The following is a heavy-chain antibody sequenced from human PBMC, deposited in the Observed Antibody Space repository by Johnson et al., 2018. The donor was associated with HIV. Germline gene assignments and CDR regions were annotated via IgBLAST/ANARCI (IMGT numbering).Heavy chain of an antibody. D-gene: IGHD1-26*01. Sequence: VQLVESGGGLVKPGGSLRLSCAASGFTFSNAWMTWVRQAPGKGLVWVGRIKRKIDGGTTDYAAPVKGRFSISRDDAKNTLYLQMNSLETEDTAVYYCTAPIVGAIDAFDIWGQGTKVTVSS. CDR3: TAPIVGAIDAFDI. J-gene: IGHJ3*02. CDR2: IKRKIDGGTT. V-gene: IGHV3-15*01. CDR1: GFTFSNAW.